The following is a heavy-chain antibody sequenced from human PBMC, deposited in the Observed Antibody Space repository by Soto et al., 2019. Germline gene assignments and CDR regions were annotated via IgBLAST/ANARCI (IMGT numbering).Heavy chain of an antibody. V-gene: IGHV3-30-3*01. CDR2: ISYDGSNK. J-gene: IGHJ4*02. CDR1: GFTFSSYA. Sequence: GGSLRLSCAASGFTFSSYAMHWVRQAPGKGLEWVAVISYDGSNKYYADSVKGRFTISRDNSKNTLYLQMNSLRAEDKAVYYCARDSRLDYYDSSGYLWEDLGYWGQGNLVTVSS. D-gene: IGHD3-22*01. CDR3: ARDSRLDYYDSSGYLWEDLGY.